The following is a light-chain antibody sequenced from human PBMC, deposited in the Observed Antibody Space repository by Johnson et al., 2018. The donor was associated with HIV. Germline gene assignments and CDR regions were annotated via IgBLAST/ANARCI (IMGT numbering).Light chain of an antibody. CDR1: TSKIENNY. CDR3: GTWDSSLSAYV. CDR2: DNT. V-gene: IGLV1-51*01. J-gene: IGLJ1*01. Sequence: QSVLTQPPSVSAAPGQKVTISCSGNTSKIENNYVSWYQQFPERAPKLLIYDNTKRPSGIPDRFSGSKSGTSATLGITGLQTGAEADYYCGTWDSSLSAYVFGTGTKVTVL.